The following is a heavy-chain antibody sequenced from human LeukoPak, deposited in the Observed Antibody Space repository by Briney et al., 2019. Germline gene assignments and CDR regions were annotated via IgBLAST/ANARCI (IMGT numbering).Heavy chain of an antibody. CDR2: ITSSGTYI. D-gene: IGHD1-26*01. CDR3: ATGEGGFDY. V-gene: IGHV3-21*01. CDR1: GFTFSSYS. J-gene: IGHJ4*02. Sequence: SGGSLRLFCAASGFTFSSYSMNWVRQAPGKGLEWVSSITSSGTYIYYADSLKGRFTISRDNAKNSLYLQMNSLRAEDTAMYYCATGEGGFDYWGQGTLVTVSS.